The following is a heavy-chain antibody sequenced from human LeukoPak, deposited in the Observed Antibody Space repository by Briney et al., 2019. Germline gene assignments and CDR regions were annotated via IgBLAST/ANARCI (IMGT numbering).Heavy chain of an antibody. CDR1: GFTFSSYT. CDR3: ATHCIGGSCYPFDL. Sequence: GGSLRVSCAHSGFTFSSYTGNWARQAPGKGLEWVSSISSSSSYIYYADSVKGRFTISRDNAKNSLYLQMNSLRAEDTAVYYCATHCIGGSCYPFDLWGGGTLVTVSS. J-gene: IGHJ4*02. D-gene: IGHD2-15*01. V-gene: IGHV3-21*01. CDR2: ISSSSSYI.